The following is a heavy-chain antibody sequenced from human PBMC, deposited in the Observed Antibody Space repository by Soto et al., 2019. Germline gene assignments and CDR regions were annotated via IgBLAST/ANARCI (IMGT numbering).Heavy chain of an antibody. CDR3: AGHLVSHYSYYGMDV. Sequence: GESLKISCKGSGYSFTSYWISWVRQMPGKGLEWMGRIDPSDSYTNYSPSFQGHVTISADKSISTAYLQWSSLKASDTAMYYCAGHLVSHYSYYGMDVWGQGTTVTVSS. D-gene: IGHD2-8*01. V-gene: IGHV5-10-1*01. J-gene: IGHJ6*02. CDR2: IDPSDSYT. CDR1: GYSFTSYW.